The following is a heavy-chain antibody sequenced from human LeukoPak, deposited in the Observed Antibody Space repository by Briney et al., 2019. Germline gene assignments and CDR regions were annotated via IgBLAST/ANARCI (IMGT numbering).Heavy chain of an antibody. CDR3: ATARNFRFEY. V-gene: IGHV3-74*01. Sequence: QTGGSLRLSCAAFGFTFTDAWMTWVRQAPGKGLMWVSRMNGEGTTIDYADSVKGRFTVSRDYAKNTLFLQMNNLRTEDTALYFCATARNFRFEYWGQGSLVIVSA. CDR2: MNGEGTTI. D-gene: IGHD1-7*01. J-gene: IGHJ4*02. CDR1: GFTFTDAW.